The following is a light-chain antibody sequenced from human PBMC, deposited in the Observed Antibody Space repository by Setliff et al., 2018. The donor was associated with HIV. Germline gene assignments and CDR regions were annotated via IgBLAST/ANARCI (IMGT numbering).Light chain of an antibody. CDR1: SNDVGDYNY. J-gene: IGLJ1*01. V-gene: IGLV2-14*01. CDR2: EIT. CDR3: CSYTGSSSYV. Sequence: QSALTQPPSASGSPGQSVTISCTGTSNDVGDYNYVSWYQQHPGKAPKLILYEITKRPSGVSNRFSGSKSGNTASLTISGLQAEDEADYYCCSYTGSSSYVFGGGTKVTVL.